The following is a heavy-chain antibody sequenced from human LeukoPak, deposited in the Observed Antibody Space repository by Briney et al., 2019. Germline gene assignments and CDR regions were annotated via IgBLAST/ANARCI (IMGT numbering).Heavy chain of an antibody. CDR1: GFTFSSYG. Sequence: GVSLRLSCAASGFTFSSYGMHWVRQAPVKVLEWAAVIWYDGSNQYYAYSVKGRFTFARGHSKNALSLQMTSLRAEDTAVYYCARGGSRWLTDNWFDPWGQGTLVTVSS. J-gene: IGHJ5*02. CDR3: ARGGSRWLTDNWFDP. CDR2: IWYDGSNQ. D-gene: IGHD6-13*01. V-gene: IGHV3-33*01.